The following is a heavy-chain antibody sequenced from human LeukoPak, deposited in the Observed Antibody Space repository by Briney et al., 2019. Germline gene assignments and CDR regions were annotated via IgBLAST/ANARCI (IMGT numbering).Heavy chain of an antibody. CDR2: ISSNGGST. CDR3: VKGLGRLRLDDAFDI. Sequence: GGSLRLSCSASGFTFSSYAMRWVRQAPGKGLEYVSSISSNGGSTFYADSVKGRLTISRDNPKNTLYPQMSSLRAEDTAVYYCVKGLGRLRLDDAFDIWGQGTMVTVSS. CDR1: GFTFSSYA. V-gene: IGHV3-64D*06. J-gene: IGHJ3*02. D-gene: IGHD5-12*01.